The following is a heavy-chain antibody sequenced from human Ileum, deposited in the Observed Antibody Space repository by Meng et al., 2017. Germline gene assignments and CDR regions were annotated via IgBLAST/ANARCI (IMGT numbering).Heavy chain of an antibody. V-gene: IGHV1-2*02. CDR1: GYTFSDYI. CDR3: TRSRERVNDY. CDR2: INPNSGGT. D-gene: IGHD3-10*01. Sequence: ASVNVSCKASGYTFSDYIIHWVRQAPGQGLEWVAWINPNSGGTKYAQKFQGRVTMTRDTSISTAYMDLSNLRSDDTAVYYCTRSRERVNDYWGQGTLVTVSS. J-gene: IGHJ4*02.